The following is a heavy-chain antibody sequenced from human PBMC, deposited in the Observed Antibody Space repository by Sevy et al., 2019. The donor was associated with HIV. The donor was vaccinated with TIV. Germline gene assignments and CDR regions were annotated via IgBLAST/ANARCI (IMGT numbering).Heavy chain of an antibody. J-gene: IGHJ1*01. V-gene: IGHV3-7*01. D-gene: IGHD6-25*01. CDR3: AREPPYSAATPYFQH. CDR2: IKQDGSEK. CDR1: GFTFSSYW. Sequence: GGSLRLSCAASGFTFSSYWMSWVRQAPGKGLEWVANIKQDGSEKYYVDSVKGRFTIFRDNAKNSLFLQMNSLRAEDTAVYYCAREPPYSAATPYFQHWGQGTLVTVPS.